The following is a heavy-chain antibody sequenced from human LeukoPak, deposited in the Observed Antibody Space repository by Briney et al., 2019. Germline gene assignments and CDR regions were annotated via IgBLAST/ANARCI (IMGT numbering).Heavy chain of an antibody. V-gene: IGHV3-23*01. J-gene: IGHJ6*02. D-gene: IGHD5-24*01. CDR1: GFTFSSYA. Sequence: PGGSLRLSCAASGFTFSSYAMSWVRQAPGKGLEWVSAISGSGGSTYYADSVKGRFTISRDNSKNTLYLQMNSLRAEDTAVYYCAKPMASYYYYGMDVWGQGTTVTVSS. CDR2: ISGSGGST. CDR3: AKPMASYYYYGMDV.